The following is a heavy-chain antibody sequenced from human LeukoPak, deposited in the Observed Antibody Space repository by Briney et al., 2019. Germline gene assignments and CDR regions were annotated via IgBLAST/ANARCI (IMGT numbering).Heavy chain of an antibody. D-gene: IGHD1-1*01. CDR1: GGSFSGYY. CDR2: INHSGST. CDR3: ARPGAYNWNGRRAFDI. J-gene: IGHJ3*02. V-gene: IGHV4-34*01. Sequence: SETLSLTCAVYGGSFSGYYWSWIRQPPGKGLEWIGEINHSGSTNYNPSLKSRVTISVDTSKNQFSLKLSSVTAADTAVYYCARPGAYNWNGRRAFDIWGQGTMVTVSS.